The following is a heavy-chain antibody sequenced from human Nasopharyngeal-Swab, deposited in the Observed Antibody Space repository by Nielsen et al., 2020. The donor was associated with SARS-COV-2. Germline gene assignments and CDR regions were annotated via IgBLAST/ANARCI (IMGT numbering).Heavy chain of an antibody. CDR1: GFIFSSYE. CDR2: ISSSGSTI. V-gene: IGHV3-48*03. CDR3: ARRGNWFDP. Sequence: GESLKISCAASGFIFSSYEMNWVRQAPGKGLEWVSYISSSGSTIYYADSVKGRFTISRDNAKNSLYLQMNSLRAEDTAVYYCARRGNWFDPWGQGTLVTVSS. J-gene: IGHJ5*02.